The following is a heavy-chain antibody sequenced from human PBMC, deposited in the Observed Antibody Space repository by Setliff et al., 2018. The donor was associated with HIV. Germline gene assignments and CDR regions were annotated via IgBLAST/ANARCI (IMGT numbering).Heavy chain of an antibody. V-gene: IGHV4-39*01. CDR3: ASLDGSESPYIYYYYMDV. J-gene: IGHJ6*03. Sequence: SETLSLTCTDSGGSISTSRYYWGWIRQPPGKGLEWIGSINYRGNTYYNPSLKSRAAISVDTSKNQISLKLSSVTAADTAVYYCASLDGSESPYIYYYYMDVWGKGTAVTVSS. CDR1: GGSISTSRYY. D-gene: IGHD3-10*01. CDR2: INYRGNT.